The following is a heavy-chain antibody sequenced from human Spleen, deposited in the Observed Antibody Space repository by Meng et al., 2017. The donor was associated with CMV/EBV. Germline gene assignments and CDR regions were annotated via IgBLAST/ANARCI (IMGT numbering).Heavy chain of an antibody. CDR3: LREQWLVHHFDL. D-gene: IGHD6-19*01. J-gene: IGHJ4*02. CDR2: ISDYVKNK. Sequence: SCAASEFTFSDYPMSWVRQAPGKGLEWVARISDYVKNKYYADSVKGRFTISRDNSKNTLYLQMDRLRIEDTAVYYCLREQWLVHHFDLWGQGTLVTVSS. CDR1: EFTFSDYP. V-gene: IGHV3-30*01.